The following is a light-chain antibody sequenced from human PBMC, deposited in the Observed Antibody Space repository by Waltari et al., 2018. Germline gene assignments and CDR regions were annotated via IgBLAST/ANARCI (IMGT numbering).Light chain of an antibody. Sequence: EIVMTQSSATLSVSPGERATLSCRASQSVSSNLAWYQQKPGQAPRLRIYGASTRATGIPASFSGSGSGTEFTLTISSMQSEDFAVYYCQQYNNWPPWTFGQGTKVEIK. CDR3: QQYNNWPPWT. V-gene: IGKV3-15*01. CDR1: QSVSSN. J-gene: IGKJ1*01. CDR2: GAS.